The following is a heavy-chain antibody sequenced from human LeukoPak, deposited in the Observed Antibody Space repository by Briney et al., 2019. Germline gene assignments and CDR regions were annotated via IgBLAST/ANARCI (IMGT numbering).Heavy chain of an antibody. CDR3: ARGNDYKRVGLDY. Sequence: GGSLRLSCAASGFTFSDYYINWIRQAPGKGLEWVSSISSSSSYIYYADSVKGRFTISRDNAKNSLYLQMNSLRAEDTAVYYCARGNDYKRVGLDYWGQGTLVTVSS. CDR1: GFTFSDYY. D-gene: IGHD3-10*01. J-gene: IGHJ4*02. V-gene: IGHV3-21*01. CDR2: ISSSSSYI.